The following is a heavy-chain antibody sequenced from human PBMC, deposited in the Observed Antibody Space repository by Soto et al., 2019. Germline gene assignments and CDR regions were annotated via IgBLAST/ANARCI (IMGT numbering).Heavy chain of an antibody. V-gene: IGHV4-34*01. CDR2: INHSGST. J-gene: IGHJ5*02. D-gene: IGHD1-26*01. Sequence: ETLSLTCAFYGGSFSGYYWSWIRQPPGKGLERIGEINHSGSTNYNPSLKSRVTISVDTSKNQFSLKLSSVTAADTAVYYCARAVGATTKWFDPWGQGTLVTVSS. CDR3: ARAVGATTKWFDP. CDR1: GGSFSGYY.